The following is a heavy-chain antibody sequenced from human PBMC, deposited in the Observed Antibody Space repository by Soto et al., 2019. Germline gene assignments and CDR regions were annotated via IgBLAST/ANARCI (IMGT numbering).Heavy chain of an antibody. CDR1: GGSISSYY. J-gene: IGHJ6*03. D-gene: IGHD2-21*02. CDR3: ARLVTNPYYYMDV. Sequence: SETLSLTCTVSGGSISSYYWSWIRQPPGKGLEWIGYIYYSGSTNYNPSLKSRVTISVDTSKNQFSLKLSSVTAADTAVYYCARLVTNPYYYMDVWGEGTTVTVSS. CDR2: IYYSGST. V-gene: IGHV4-59*08.